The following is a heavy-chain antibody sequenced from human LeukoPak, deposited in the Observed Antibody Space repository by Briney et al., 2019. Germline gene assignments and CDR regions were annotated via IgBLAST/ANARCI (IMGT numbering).Heavy chain of an antibody. CDR1: GFTFSSYA. D-gene: IGHD5-12*01. Sequence: PGGSLRLSCAASGFTFSSYAMSWVRQAPGRGLEWVSAISGSGGSTYYADSVKGRFTISRDNSKNTLYLQMNSLRAEDTAVYYCAKGPVDIVATSFDYWGQGTLVTVSS. CDR3: AKGPVDIVATSFDY. V-gene: IGHV3-23*01. CDR2: ISGSGGST. J-gene: IGHJ4*02.